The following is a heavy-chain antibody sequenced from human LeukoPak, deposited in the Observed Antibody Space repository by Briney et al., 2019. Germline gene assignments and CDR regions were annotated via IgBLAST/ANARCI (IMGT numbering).Heavy chain of an antibody. CDR1: GGSISNYY. Sequence: LSETLSLTCTVSGGSISNYYWSWIRQPPGKGLEWIGYIYYSGSTNYNPSLKSRVTISVDTSKNQFSLKLSSVTAADTAVYYCARDARFYDSSGYYAFDIWGQGTMVTVSS. CDR2: IYYSGST. D-gene: IGHD3-22*01. CDR3: ARDARFYDSSGYYAFDI. V-gene: IGHV4-59*12. J-gene: IGHJ3*02.